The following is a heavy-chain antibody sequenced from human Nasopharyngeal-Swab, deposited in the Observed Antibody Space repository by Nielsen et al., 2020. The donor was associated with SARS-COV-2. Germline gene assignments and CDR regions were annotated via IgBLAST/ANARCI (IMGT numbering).Heavy chain of an antibody. J-gene: IGHJ4*02. V-gene: IGHV4-59*01. Sequence: SETLSLTCTVSDGSIGRYYWSWIRQPPGKGLEWIGYIYYSGAANYNPSLTRRVAMSVDTSENQFSLKLSSVTAADTAVYYCARLSASWYIDYWGQGTLVTVSS. D-gene: IGHD2-2*02. CDR1: DGSIGRYY. CDR2: IYYSGAA. CDR3: ARLSASWYIDY.